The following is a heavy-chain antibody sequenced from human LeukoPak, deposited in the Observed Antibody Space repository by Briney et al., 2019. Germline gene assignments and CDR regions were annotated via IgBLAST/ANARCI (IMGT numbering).Heavy chain of an antibody. CDR2: IYYSGST. CDR3: ARTKRTHCSGGTCDDAFDI. Sequence: SETLSLSCAVSGGSITSYYWSWIRQPPGKGLEWIGYIYYSGSTNYNPSLKSRVTISVDTSMNQFSLTLSSVTAADTAVYYCARTKRTHCSGGTCDDAFDIWGQGTMVTVSS. CDR1: GGSITSYY. V-gene: IGHV4-59*01. D-gene: IGHD2-15*01. J-gene: IGHJ3*02.